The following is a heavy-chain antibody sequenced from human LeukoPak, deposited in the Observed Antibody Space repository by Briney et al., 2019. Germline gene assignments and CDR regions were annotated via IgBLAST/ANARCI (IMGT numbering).Heavy chain of an antibody. CDR2: IVVGSGNT. V-gene: IGHV1-58*01. J-gene: IGHJ4*02. CDR1: GLTFTSSA. Sequence: SGKVSCKASGLTFTSSAVQWVRQASGQRLEWRGWIVVGSGNTNYAQKFQERVTITRDMSTSSAYMEMSRLRAEDTAVYYCAAGTQCSGSYSPTAIDYWGQGTPVTVSS. D-gene: IGHD3-10*02. CDR3: AAGTQCSGSYSPTAIDY.